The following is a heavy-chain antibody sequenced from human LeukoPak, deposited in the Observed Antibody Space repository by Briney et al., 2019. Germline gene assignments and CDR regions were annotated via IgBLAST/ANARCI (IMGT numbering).Heavy chain of an antibody. V-gene: IGHV4-59*01. J-gene: IGHJ6*02. CDR1: GGSISSYY. CDR3: ARASGFYGVGYYGMDV. D-gene: IGHD4-17*01. CDR2: IYYSGST. Sequence: SETLSLTCTVSGGSISSYYWSWIRQPPGKGLEWIGYIYYSGSTNYNPSLKSRVAISVDTSKNQFSLKLSSVTAADTAVYYCARASGFYGVGYYGMDVGGQGTTVTVSS.